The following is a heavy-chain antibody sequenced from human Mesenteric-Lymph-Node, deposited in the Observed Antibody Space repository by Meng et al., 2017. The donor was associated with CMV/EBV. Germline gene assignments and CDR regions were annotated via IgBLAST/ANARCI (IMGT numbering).Heavy chain of an antibody. CDR3: ARRYGDYVGSFEY. CDR1: GFTFSSYS. CDR2: ISSSSSYI. J-gene: IGHJ4*02. D-gene: IGHD4-17*01. V-gene: IGHV3-21*01. Sequence: GESLKISCAASGFTFSSYSMNWVRQAPGKGLEWVSSISSSSSYIYYADSVKGRFTISRDNAKNSLYLQMNSLRAEDTAVYYCARRYGDYVGSFEYWGQGTLVTVSS.